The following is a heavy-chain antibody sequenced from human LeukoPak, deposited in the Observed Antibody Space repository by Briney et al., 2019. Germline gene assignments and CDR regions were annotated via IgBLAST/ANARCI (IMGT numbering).Heavy chain of an antibody. V-gene: IGHV3-30*18. CDR2: ISYDGSNK. Sequence: GGSLRLSCAASGFTFSSYGMHWVRQAPGKGLEWVAVISYDGSNKYYADSVEGRFTISRDNSKNTLYLQMNSLRAEDTAVYYCAKDLGYYGSGSYLGSIFDYWGQGTLVTVSS. CDR1: GFTFSSYG. D-gene: IGHD3-10*01. J-gene: IGHJ4*02. CDR3: AKDLGYYGSGSYLGSIFDY.